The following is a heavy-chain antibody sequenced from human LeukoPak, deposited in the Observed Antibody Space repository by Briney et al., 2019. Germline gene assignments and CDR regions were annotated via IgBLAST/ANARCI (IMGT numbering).Heavy chain of an antibody. CDR3: ARDMAAAGTIFDY. V-gene: IGHV3-48*02. CDR2: ISSSSSTI. D-gene: IGHD6-13*01. CDR1: GFTFSSYS. J-gene: IGHJ4*02. Sequence: GGSLRLSCAASGFTFSSYSMNWVRQAPGKGLEWVSYISSSSSTIYYADSVKGRFTISRDNAKNPLYLQMNSLRDEDTAVYYCARDMAAAGTIFDYWGQGTLVTVSS.